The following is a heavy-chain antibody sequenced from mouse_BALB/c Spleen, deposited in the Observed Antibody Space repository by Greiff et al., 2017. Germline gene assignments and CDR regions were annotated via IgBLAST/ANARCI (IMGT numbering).Heavy chain of an antibody. J-gene: IGHJ1*01. Sequence: QVQLQQSGAELVKPGASVKLSCKASGYTFTSYYMYWVKQRPGQGLEWIGEINPSNGGTNFNEKFKSKATLTVDKSSSTAYMQLSSLTSEDSAVYYCTRSRPTVVEGYFDVWGAGTTVTVSS. CDR1: GYTFTSYY. D-gene: IGHD1-1*01. CDR2: INPSNGGT. CDR3: TRSRPTVVEGYFDV. V-gene: IGHV1S81*02.